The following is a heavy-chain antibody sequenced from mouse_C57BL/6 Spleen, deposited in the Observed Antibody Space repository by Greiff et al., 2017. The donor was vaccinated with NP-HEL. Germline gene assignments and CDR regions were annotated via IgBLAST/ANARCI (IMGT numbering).Heavy chain of an antibody. CDR1: GYAFSSSW. CDR2: IYPGDGDT. D-gene: IGHD1-1*01. J-gene: IGHJ3*01. Sequence: VQLQQSGPELVKPGASVKISCKASGYAFSSSWMNWVKQRPGKGLEWIGRIYPGDGDTNYNGKFKGKATLTADKSSSTAYMQLSSLTSEDSAVYFCARSRTVVPPFAYWGQGTLVTVSA. CDR3: ARSRTVVPPFAY. V-gene: IGHV1-82*01.